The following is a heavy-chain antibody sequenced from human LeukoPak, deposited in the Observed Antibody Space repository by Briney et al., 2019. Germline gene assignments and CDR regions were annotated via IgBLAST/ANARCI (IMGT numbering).Heavy chain of an antibody. Sequence: SETLSLTCAVSGFSINIDYSWGWIRQSPGKGLEWIGNICLTGTTYYNPSLRSRVTISRDTSKNQFSLRLSSVTAADTAVYYCARFDHVWETHGMDAFDLWGQGTMVTVSS. CDR2: ICLTGTT. D-gene: IGHD3-16*01. V-gene: IGHV4-38-2*01. CDR3: ARFDHVWETHGMDAFDL. J-gene: IGHJ3*01. CDR1: GFSINIDYS.